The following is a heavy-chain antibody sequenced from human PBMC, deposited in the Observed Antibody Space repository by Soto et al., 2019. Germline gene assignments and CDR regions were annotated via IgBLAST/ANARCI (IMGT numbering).Heavy chain of an antibody. D-gene: IGHD3-3*01. CDR3: LKDGLTSLFGLVYDGSNI. CDR1: GFTFGDYG. CDR2: VTWNSGNI. J-gene: IGHJ3*02. V-gene: IGHV3-9*01. Sequence: EVQLVESGGGLVQPGRSPRLSCVASGFTFGDYGMHWVRRAPGRGPEWVSGVTWNSGNIAYAETVKGRFTISRDNAKNSLYLQMNSLRAEDTALYYCLKDGLTSLFGLVYDGSNIWGHGTMVIVSS.